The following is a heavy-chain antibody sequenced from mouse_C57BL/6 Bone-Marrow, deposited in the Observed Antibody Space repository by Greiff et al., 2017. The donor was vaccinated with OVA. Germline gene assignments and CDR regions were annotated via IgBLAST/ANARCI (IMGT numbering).Heavy chain of an antibody. J-gene: IGHJ1*03. CDR2: IAPANGNT. D-gene: IGHD2-5*01. V-gene: IGHV14-3*01. CDR3: ASLSSGYYSNFHWYFEV. Sequence: EVQLQQSVAELVRPGASVKLSCTASGFNIKNTYMHWVKQRPEQGLEWIGRIAPANGNTKYAPKFPGKATITADTSSNTAYLQLSSLTSEDTAIYYCASLSSGYYSNFHWYFEVWGTGTTVTVSS. CDR1: GFNIKNTY.